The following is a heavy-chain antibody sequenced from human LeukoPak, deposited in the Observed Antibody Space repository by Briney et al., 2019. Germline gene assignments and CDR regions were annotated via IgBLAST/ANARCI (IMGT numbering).Heavy chain of an antibody. CDR3: ARDVVGSLDY. D-gene: IGHD1-26*01. V-gene: IGHV3-7*01. CDR1: GFTFSSYL. Sequence: GGSLRLSCAASGFTFSSYLMAWVRQAPGKGLEWVANIKGDESARHQADSVKGRFTISRDNTRNSLYLQMTNLRGDDTAVYYCARDVVGSLDYWGQGTLVTVSS. J-gene: IGHJ4*02. CDR2: IKGDESAR.